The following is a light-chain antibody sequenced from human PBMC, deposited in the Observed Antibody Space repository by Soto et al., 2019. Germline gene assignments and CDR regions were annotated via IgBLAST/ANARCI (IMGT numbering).Light chain of an antibody. CDR3: SSYTSSSLYV. Sequence: QSALTQPASVSGSPGQSITISCTGTSSDIGGHHFVSWYQQQSGKAPKLVIYEVTDRPSGVSDRFSGSKSGNTASQTISGLQPEDEADYYCSSYTSSSLYVFGTGTKVTVL. CDR2: EVT. J-gene: IGLJ1*01. V-gene: IGLV2-14*01. CDR1: SSDIGGHHF.